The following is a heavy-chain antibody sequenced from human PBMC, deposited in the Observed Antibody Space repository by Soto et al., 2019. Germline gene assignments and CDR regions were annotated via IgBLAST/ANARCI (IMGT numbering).Heavy chain of an antibody. J-gene: IGHJ4*02. V-gene: IGHV4-38-2*01. CDR3: ARGPPSAPFDY. D-gene: IGHD6-25*01. CDR2: IYHSGST. Sequence: SETLSLTCAVSGYSIGSGYYWGWIRQPPGKGLEWIGSIYHSGSTYYNPSLKSRVTISVDTSKNQFSLKLSSVTAADTAVYYCARGPPSAPFDYWGQGTLVTVSS. CDR1: GYSIGSGYY.